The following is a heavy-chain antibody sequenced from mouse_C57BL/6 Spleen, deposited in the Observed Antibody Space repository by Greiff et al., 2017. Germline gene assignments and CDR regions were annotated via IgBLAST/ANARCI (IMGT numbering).Heavy chain of an antibody. CDR3: ARGDSSGYQFAY. Sequence: QVQLQQPGAELVKPGASVKLSCKASGYTFTNYWMHWVKQRPGQGLEWIGMIHPGSGNTNYNEKFKGKATMTVDTSSSAAYMQLSSLTSEDSAVYCCARGDSSGYQFAYWGQGTPVTVSA. CDR2: IHPGSGNT. J-gene: IGHJ3*01. V-gene: IGHV1-64*01. D-gene: IGHD3-2*02. CDR1: GYTFTNYW.